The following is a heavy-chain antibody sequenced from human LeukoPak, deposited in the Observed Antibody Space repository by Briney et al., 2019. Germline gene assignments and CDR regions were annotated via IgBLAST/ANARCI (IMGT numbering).Heavy chain of an antibody. Sequence: RPGGSLRLSCAASGVTLSSYAMSWVRQAPGKGLEWVSAISGSGGSTYYADSVKGRFTISRDNAKNSLYLQMNSLRDEDTAVYYCARAEYCSSTSCLYYYGMDVWGQGTTVTVSS. V-gene: IGHV3-23*01. D-gene: IGHD2-2*01. CDR3: ARAEYCSSTSCLYYYGMDV. J-gene: IGHJ6*02. CDR2: ISGSGGST. CDR1: GVTLSSYA.